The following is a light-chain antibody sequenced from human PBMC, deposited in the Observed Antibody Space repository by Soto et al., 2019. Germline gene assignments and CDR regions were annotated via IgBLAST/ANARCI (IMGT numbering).Light chain of an antibody. CDR3: CSFTSSNTHV. J-gene: IGLJ1*01. V-gene: IGLV2-8*01. Sequence: QSALTQPPSASGSPGQSVTISCTGTKSDIGVYDFVSWYQHHPGKAPRLIIYEVVQRPSGVPDRFSGSKSGNTASLTVSGLQAADEADYYCCSFTSSNTHVFGTGTKLTVL. CDR1: KSDIGVYDF. CDR2: EVV.